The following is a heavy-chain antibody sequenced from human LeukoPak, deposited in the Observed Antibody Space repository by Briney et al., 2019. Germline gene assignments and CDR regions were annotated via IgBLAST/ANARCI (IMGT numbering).Heavy chain of an antibody. V-gene: IGHV4-30-2*01. D-gene: IGHD1-26*01. Sequence: SQTLSLTCAVSGGSISSGGYSWSWIRQPPGKGLEWIGYIYHSGSTYYNPSLKSRVTISVDRSKNQFSLKLSSVTAADTAVYYCARARETSYFDYWGRGTLVTVSS. CDR2: IYHSGST. CDR3: ARARETSYFDY. CDR1: GGSISSGGYS. J-gene: IGHJ4*02.